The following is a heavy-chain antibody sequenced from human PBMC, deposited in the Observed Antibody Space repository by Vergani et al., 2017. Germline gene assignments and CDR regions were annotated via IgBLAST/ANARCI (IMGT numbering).Heavy chain of an antibody. CDR1: GYTFTSYY. J-gene: IGHJ4*02. CDR2: INPSGGST. D-gene: IGHD2-8*01. Sequence: QVQLVQSGAEVKKPGASVKVSCKASGYTFTSYYMHWVRQAPGQGLEWIGIINPSGGSTSYAQKFQGRVTMTRDTSTSTVYMELSSLRSEDMAVYYCARSDIVLMVYEYWGQGTLVTVSS. CDR3: ARSDIVLMVYEY. V-gene: IGHV1-46*01.